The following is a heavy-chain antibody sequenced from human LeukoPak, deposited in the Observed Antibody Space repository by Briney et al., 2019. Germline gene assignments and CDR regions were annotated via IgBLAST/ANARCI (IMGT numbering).Heavy chain of an antibody. Sequence: SETLSLTCTVSGGSIGTYHWSWIRQAPGRGLEWIGYIYYSGNTNYNPSLKSRVTISVDTSKNQFSLKLSSVTAADTAVYYCARLGIAVAGTRFDPWGQGTLVTVSS. CDR1: GGSIGTYH. D-gene: IGHD6-19*01. CDR2: IYYSGNT. CDR3: ARLGIAVAGTRFDP. V-gene: IGHV4-59*08. J-gene: IGHJ5*02.